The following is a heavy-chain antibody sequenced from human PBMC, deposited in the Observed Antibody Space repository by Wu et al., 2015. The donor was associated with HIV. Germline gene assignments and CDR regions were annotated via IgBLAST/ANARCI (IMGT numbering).Heavy chain of an antibody. D-gene: IGHD3-10*01. CDR2: INPNSGGT. Sequence: QVQLVQSGPEVKEPGASVKVSCKASGYSFSSFDINWVRQATGQGLEWMGWINPNSGGTKYAQKFQGRVTMTRDTSMSTAYMELSRLRSDDTAVYYCARGRGSNYYMDVWGKGTTVTVSS. CDR1: GYSFSSFD. V-gene: IGHV1-2*02. CDR3: ARGRGSNYYMDV. J-gene: IGHJ6*03.